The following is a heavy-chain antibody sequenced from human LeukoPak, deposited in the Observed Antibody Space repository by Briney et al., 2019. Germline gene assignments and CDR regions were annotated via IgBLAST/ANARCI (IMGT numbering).Heavy chain of an antibody. CDR2: IYYSGST. D-gene: IGHD3-10*01. J-gene: IGHJ3*02. Sequence: PSETLSLTCTVSGGSISSSSYYWGWIRQPSGKGLEWIGSIYYSGSTYYNPSLKSRVTISVDTSKNQFSLKLSSVTAADTAVYYCARLWFGELSPDAFDIWGQGTMVTVSS. CDR1: GGSISSSSYY. CDR3: ARLWFGELSPDAFDI. V-gene: IGHV4-39*07.